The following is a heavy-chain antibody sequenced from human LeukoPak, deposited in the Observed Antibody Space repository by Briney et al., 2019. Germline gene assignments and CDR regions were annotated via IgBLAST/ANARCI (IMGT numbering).Heavy chain of an antibody. D-gene: IGHD3-16*02. J-gene: IGHJ4*02. CDR3: ARGIADDYVWGSYRYTFDY. CDR2: INPSGGST. CDR1: GYTFTSYD. V-gene: IGHV1-46*01. Sequence: GASVKVSCKASGYTFTSYDINWVRQAPGQGLEWMGIINPSGGSTSYAQKFQGRVTMTRDTSTSTVYMELSSLRPEDTAVYYCARGIADDYVWGSYRYTFDYWGQGTLVTVSS.